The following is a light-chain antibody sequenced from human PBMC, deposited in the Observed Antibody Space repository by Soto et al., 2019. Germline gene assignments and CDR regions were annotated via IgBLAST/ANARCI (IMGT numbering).Light chain of an antibody. J-gene: IGKJ1*01. Sequence: DIQMTQSPSSLSASVGDKDTIICRASQSISDYLRWYQQKVGKAPRLLIYATSRLQSGVPSRFSGSGSGTSLTLTISSLQPEDSDTYYCQQSYSTSWTFGQGTKVEIK. CDR2: ATS. CDR1: QSISDY. V-gene: IGKV1-39*01. CDR3: QQSYSTSWT.